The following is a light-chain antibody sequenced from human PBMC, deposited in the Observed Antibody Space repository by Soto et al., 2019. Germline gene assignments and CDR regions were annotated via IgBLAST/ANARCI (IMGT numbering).Light chain of an antibody. Sequence: DIQMTQSPSSVSASVGDRVSITCRVSQGISSWVAWYQQKPGRAPKLLIYTGSSLQSGVPSRFSGTGSGTDFTLTISSLQPEDVATYYWQQANSFPLTFGGGTKVEIK. CDR1: QGISSW. CDR3: QQANSFPLT. J-gene: IGKJ4*01. V-gene: IGKV1-12*01. CDR2: TGS.